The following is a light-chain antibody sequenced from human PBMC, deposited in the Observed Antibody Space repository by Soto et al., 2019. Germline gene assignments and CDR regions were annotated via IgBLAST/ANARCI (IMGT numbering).Light chain of an antibody. J-gene: IGKJ5*01. V-gene: IGKV3-20*01. CDR3: QHYVTSSIT. Sequence: EIVLTQSPGTLSLSPGERVTILCLASQSVSSTSLAWYQQKPGQTPRLLIYGASSRATGTPDRISGGGSGTHFTLTISRLAPEDFAVYYCQHYVTSSITFGQGTRLEIK. CDR2: GAS. CDR1: QSVSSTS.